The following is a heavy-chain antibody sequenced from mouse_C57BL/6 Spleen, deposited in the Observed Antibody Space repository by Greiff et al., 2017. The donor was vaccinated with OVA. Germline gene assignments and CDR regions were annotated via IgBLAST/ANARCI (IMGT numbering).Heavy chain of an antibody. CDR3: ARGEDFSYYFDY. Sequence: EVQRVESGPELVKPGASVKISCKASGYSFTDYNMNWVKQSTGQSLEWIGVINPNYGTTSYNQKFKGKATLTVDQSSSPAYMQLNSLTSEDSAVYYCARGEDFSYYFDYWGQGTTLTVSS. V-gene: IGHV1-39*01. CDR2: INPNYGTT. CDR1: GYSFTDYN. J-gene: IGHJ2*01.